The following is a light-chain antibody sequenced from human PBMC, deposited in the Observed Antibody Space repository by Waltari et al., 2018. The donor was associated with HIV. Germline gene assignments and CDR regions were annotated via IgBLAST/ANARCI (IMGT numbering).Light chain of an antibody. J-gene: IGLJ2*01. CDR2: SNN. CDR1: SSNIGSYY. CDR3: AAWTDSLSGVV. V-gene: IGLV1-47*01. Sequence: QSVLTQPPSASGTPGQRVTISCSGSSSNIGSYYVYWYQQLPVTAPKLLIYSNNQRPSGVPDRFSGSKSGTSASLAISGLRSEDEADYYCAAWTDSLSGVVFGGGTKLSVL.